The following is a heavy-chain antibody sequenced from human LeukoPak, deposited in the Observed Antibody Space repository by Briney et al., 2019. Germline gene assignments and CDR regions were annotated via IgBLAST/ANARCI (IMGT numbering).Heavy chain of an antibody. CDR2: MNPNSGNT. D-gene: IGHD3-3*01. Sequence: ASVKVSCKASGYTSTSYDINWVRQATGQGLEWMGWMNPNSGNTGYAQKFQGRVTMTRNTSISTAYMELSSLRSEDTAVYYCARFYDFWSGYYSYYGMDVWGQGTTVTVSS. J-gene: IGHJ6*02. CDR3: ARFYDFWSGYYSYYGMDV. CDR1: GYTSTSYD. V-gene: IGHV1-8*01.